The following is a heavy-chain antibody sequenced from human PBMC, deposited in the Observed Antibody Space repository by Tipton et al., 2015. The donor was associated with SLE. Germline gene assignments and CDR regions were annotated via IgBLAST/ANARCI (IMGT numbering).Heavy chain of an antibody. CDR2: IRYDGSNK. D-gene: IGHD1-26*01. Sequence: SGFTFSSYSMNWVRQAPGKGLEWVAFIRYDGSNKYYADSVKGRFTISRDNSKNTLYLQMNSLRAEDTAVYYCAKDRGVQEWELRYFDYWGQGTLVTVSS. J-gene: IGHJ4*02. CDR3: AKDRGVQEWELRYFDY. CDR1: GFTFSSYS. V-gene: IGHV3-30*02.